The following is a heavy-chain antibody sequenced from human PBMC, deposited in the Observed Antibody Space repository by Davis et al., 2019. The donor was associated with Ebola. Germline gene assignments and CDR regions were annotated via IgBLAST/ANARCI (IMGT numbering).Heavy chain of an antibody. CDR1: GYTFTSYD. Sequence: ASVKVSCKASGYTFTSYDINWVRQATGQGLEWMGWMNPNSGNTGYAQKFQGRVTMTRNTSISTAYMELSSLRSEDTAVYYCARENTRYCSSTSCYYYGMDVWGQGTTVTVSS. CDR2: MNPNSGNT. J-gene: IGHJ6*02. D-gene: IGHD2-2*01. V-gene: IGHV1-8*01. CDR3: ARENTRYCSSTSCYYYGMDV.